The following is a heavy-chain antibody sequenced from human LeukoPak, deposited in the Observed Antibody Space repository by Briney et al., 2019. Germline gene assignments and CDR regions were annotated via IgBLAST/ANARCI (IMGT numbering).Heavy chain of an antibody. D-gene: IGHD3-16*02. V-gene: IGHV1-18*01. CDR3: ARVSPKGLSYNFDP. Sequence: GASVKVSCKATGYTFTSYGISWVRQAPGQGREWMGWISAYNGNTNYAQKLQGRVTMTTDTSTSTAYMELRSLRSDDTAVYYCARVSPKGLSYNFDPWGQGTLVTVSS. J-gene: IGHJ5*02. CDR1: GYTFTSYG. CDR2: ISAYNGNT.